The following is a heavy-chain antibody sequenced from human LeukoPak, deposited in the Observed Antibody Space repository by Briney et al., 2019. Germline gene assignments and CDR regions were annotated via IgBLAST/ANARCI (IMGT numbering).Heavy chain of an antibody. CDR3: ARDIGRIWFGESIPEDY. Sequence: ASETVSCKASGYTFTSYGISWVRQAPGQGLEWMGWISAYNGNTNYAQKLQGRVTMTTDTSTSTAYMELRSLRSDDTAVYYCARDIGRIWFGESIPEDYWGQGTLVTVSS. V-gene: IGHV1-18*01. D-gene: IGHD3-10*01. CDR2: ISAYNGNT. J-gene: IGHJ4*02. CDR1: GYTFTSYG.